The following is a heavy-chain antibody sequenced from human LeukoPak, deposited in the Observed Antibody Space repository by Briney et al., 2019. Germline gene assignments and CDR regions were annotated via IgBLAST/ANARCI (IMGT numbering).Heavy chain of an antibody. J-gene: IGHJ4*02. CDR3: ARGGDYYGSGSLDY. D-gene: IGHD3-10*01. Sequence: PSETLSLTCTVSGDSISRGGYFWSWIRQHPGKGLEWIGYSYGSSNYNPSLKNRVTISVDTSKNQFSLKLSSVTAADTAVYYCARGGDYYGSGSLDYWAREPWSPSPQ. CDR1: GDSISRGGYF. V-gene: IGHV4-31*03. CDR2: SYGSS.